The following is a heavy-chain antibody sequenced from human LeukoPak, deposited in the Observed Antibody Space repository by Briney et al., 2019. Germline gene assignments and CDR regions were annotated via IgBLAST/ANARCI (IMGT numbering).Heavy chain of an antibody. V-gene: IGHV3-48*01. D-gene: IGHD5-12*01. J-gene: IGHJ4*02. Sequence: GGSLRLSCAASGFTFSSYGMHWVRQAPGKGLEWVSYISSSSSTIYYADSVKGRFTISRDNAKNSLYLQMNSLRAEDTAVYYCARGQGWLTPTPPDYWGQGTLVTVSS. CDR2: ISSSSSTI. CDR3: ARGQGWLTPTPPDY. CDR1: GFTFSSYG.